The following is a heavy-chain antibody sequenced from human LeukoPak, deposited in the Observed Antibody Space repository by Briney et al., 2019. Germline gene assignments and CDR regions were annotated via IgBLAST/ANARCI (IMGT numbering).Heavy chain of an antibody. V-gene: IGHV3-23*01. CDR2: ISGSGGST. CDR1: AFTLGDWY. Sequence: GGSLRLSCTASAFTLGDWYMSWIRQAPGKGLEWVSAISGSGGSTYYADSVKGRFTISRDNSKNTLYLQMNSLRAEDTAIYYCAKDLGFGELFFDYWGQGTLVTVSS. J-gene: IGHJ4*02. D-gene: IGHD3-10*01. CDR3: AKDLGFGELFFDY.